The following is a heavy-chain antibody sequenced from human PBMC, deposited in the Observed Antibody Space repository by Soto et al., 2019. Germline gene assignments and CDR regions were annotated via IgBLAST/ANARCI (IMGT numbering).Heavy chain of an antibody. CDR3: ASDRSLGSNWYYYLES. Sequence: GTLRRSCAASLFTFRTYAMNWVRQFPGRGLEWVSYISSSSSAIDYADSVKGRFTASRDNAKNSLYLQMNSLRDEDTAVYYCASDRSLGSNWYYYLESWGQGTLVTVSS. J-gene: IGHJ4*02. D-gene: IGHD3-16*01. V-gene: IGHV3-48*02. CDR2: ISSSSSAI. CDR1: LFTFRTYA.